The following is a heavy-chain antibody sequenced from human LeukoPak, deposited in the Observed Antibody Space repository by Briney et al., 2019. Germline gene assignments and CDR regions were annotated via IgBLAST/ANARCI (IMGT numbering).Heavy chain of an antibody. Sequence: GGSLRLSCAASGFTVSSSYMSWVRQAPGKGLEWVSVIYSGGSTYYADSVKGRFTISRDNSKNTLYLQMNSLRAEDTAVYYCATNYYDSSGLFDYWGQGTLVTVSS. V-gene: IGHV3-66*01. CDR2: IYSGGST. J-gene: IGHJ4*02. CDR3: ATNYYDSSGLFDY. D-gene: IGHD3-22*01. CDR1: GFTVSSSY.